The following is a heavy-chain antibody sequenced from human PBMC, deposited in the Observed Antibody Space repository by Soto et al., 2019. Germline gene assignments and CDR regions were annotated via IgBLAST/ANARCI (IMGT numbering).Heavy chain of an antibody. CDR3: ARAVRIAAAGPTYDY. J-gene: IGHJ4*02. V-gene: IGHV1-69*13. Sequence: SVKVSCKASGGTFSSYAISWVRQAPGQGLEWMGGIIPIFGTANYAQKFQGRVTITADESTSTAYMELSSLRSEDTAVYYCARAVRIAAAGPTYDYWGQGTLVTVSS. D-gene: IGHD6-13*01. CDR2: IIPIFGTA. CDR1: GGTFSSYA.